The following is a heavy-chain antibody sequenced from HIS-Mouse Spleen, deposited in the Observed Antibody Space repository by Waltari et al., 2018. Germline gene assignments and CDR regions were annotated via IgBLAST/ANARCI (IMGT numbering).Heavy chain of an antibody. V-gene: IGHV4-39*07. J-gene: IGHJ2*01. CDR2: IYYSGST. CDR1: GGSISSSSYY. D-gene: IGHD6-13*01. Sequence: QLQLQESGPGLVKPSETLSLTCTVAGGSISSSSYYWGWIRQPPGKGLEWIGSIYYSGSTYYNPSLKSRVTLSVDTSKNQFSLQLRSVTAADTAVYYCAREIPYSSSWYDWYFDLWGRGTLVTVSS. CDR3: AREIPYSSSWYDWYFDL.